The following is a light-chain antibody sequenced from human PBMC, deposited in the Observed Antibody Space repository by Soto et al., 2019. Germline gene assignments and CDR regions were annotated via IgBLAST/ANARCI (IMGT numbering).Light chain of an antibody. Sequence: QSALTQPASVSGSPGQSITISCTGTSSDVGSYNLVSWYQQHPGKAPKLIIFEVNKRPSGVSNRFSGSKSGNTASLTISGLLAEDEADYYCCSYARSSTLHVFGTGTKLTVL. V-gene: IGLV2-23*02. CDR3: CSYARSSTLHV. J-gene: IGLJ1*01. CDR2: EVN. CDR1: SSDVGSYNL.